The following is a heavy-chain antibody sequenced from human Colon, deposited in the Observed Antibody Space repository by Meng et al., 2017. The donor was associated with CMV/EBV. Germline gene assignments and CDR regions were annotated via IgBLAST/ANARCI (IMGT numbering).Heavy chain of an antibody. J-gene: IGHJ4*02. V-gene: IGHV4-34*01. CDR3: AGGSYQAWELLHY. CDR1: GGSFSEYY. CDR2: IRHSGSTSY. Sequence: QFRLQHGGSGLLKPSGTLALTGAVYGGSFSEYYWSWIRHPPGRGLEWIGEIRHSGSTSYSYNSSLKSRVTISIDTSKNQFSLELTSVTAADTAVYYCAGGSYQAWELLHYWGQGTLVTVSS. D-gene: IGHD1-26*01.